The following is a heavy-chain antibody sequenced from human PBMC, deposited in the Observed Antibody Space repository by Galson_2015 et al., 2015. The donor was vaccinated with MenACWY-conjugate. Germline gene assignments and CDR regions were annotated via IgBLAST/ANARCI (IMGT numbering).Heavy chain of an antibody. V-gene: IGHV3-21*01. CDR1: GFSFSTSA. CDR2: MIGTSTYI. CDR3: ARGANISFYMMDV. J-gene: IGHJ6*04. Sequence: SLRLSCAASGFSFSTSAMTWVRQAPGKGLEWVSSMIGTSTYIHYADSVKGRFTISRDNAQKSVYLQMNSLRAEDTAVYFCARGANISFYMMDVWGKGTTVTVSS. D-gene: IGHD2/OR15-2a*01.